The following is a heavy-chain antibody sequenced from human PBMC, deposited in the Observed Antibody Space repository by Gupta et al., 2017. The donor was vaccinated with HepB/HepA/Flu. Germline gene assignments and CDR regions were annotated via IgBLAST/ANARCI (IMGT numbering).Heavy chain of an antibody. J-gene: IGHJ4*02. V-gene: IGHV3-30*18. CDR3: AKDLAAAEYYFDY. D-gene: IGHD6-13*01. CDR2: ISYDGSNK. Sequence: QVQLVESGGGVVQPGRSLRLSCAASGFTFSSYGMHWVRQAPGKGLEWVAVISYDGSNKYYADSVKGRFTISRDNSKNTLYLQMNSLRAEDTAVYYCAKDLAAAEYYFDYWGQGTLVTVSS. CDR1: GFTFSSYG.